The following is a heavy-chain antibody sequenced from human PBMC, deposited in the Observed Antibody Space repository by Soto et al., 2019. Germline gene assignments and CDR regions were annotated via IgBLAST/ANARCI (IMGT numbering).Heavy chain of an antibody. CDR3: ATKGGREPDYDRTGFPNNWYDS. V-gene: IGHV4-59*13. CDR2: SDGSGKA. D-gene: IGHD3-22*01. Sequence: PPETRSLTWSVPGGCISSCYWSWMMQPSGLCLAWFSHSDGSGKASYNPAPKTAVTISVDASKNQFSRNVTSVTATDTAVYYCATKGGREPDYDRTGFPNNWYDSWGHGTLVTVSS. J-gene: IGHJ5*01. CDR1: GGCISSCY.